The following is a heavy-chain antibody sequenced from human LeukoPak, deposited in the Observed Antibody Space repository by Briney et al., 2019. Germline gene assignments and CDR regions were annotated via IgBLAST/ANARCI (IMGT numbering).Heavy chain of an antibody. D-gene: IGHD2-2*01. V-gene: IGHV4-59*01. J-gene: IGHJ4*02. Sequence: SETLSLTCTVSGGSISRYYWSWIRQPPGKGLEWIGYINYSGSTTYNSSLKSRVTMSVDTSKNQFSLKLNSVTAADTAVYYCARHPLYCSSTSCYFDYWGQGTLVTVSS. CDR1: GGSISRYY. CDR2: INYSGST. CDR3: ARHPLYCSSTSCYFDY.